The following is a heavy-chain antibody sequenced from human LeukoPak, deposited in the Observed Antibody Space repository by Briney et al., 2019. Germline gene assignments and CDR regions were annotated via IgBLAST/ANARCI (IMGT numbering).Heavy chain of an antibody. CDR2: ISTNGDST. CDR1: GFTFSTYA. D-gene: IGHD2-2*01. Sequence: GGSLRLSCAASGFTFSTYAMHWVRQAPGRGLEYVSAISTNGDSTYYADSVKGRFTISRDNSKNTLFLQMGSLRADDMAVYYCARWGSTSCYDCWGQGTLVTVSS. V-gene: IGHV3-64*02. J-gene: IGHJ4*02. CDR3: ARWGSTSCYDC.